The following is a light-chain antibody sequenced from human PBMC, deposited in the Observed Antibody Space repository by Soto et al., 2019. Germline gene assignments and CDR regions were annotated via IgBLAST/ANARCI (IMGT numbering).Light chain of an antibody. Sequence: DIQMTQSPSTLSGSVGARVTITCRASQTISSWLAWYQQKPGKAPKLLIYKASTLKSGVPSRVSGSGSCTEFTLTISSLPTDDFATDYGQHYNSYSEAFGQGTKV. CDR3: QHYNSYSEA. CDR2: KAS. V-gene: IGKV1-5*03. J-gene: IGKJ1*01. CDR1: QTISSW.